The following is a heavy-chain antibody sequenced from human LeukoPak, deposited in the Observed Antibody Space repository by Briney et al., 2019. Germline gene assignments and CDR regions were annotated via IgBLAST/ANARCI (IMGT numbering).Heavy chain of an antibody. CDR1: GFTLSDHH. CDR3: AVPGVSSAPTGDFDY. J-gene: IGHJ4*02. CDR2: TRNKARSHTT. V-gene: IGHV3-72*01. D-gene: IGHD2-2*01. Sequence: GGSLRLSCAASGFTLSDHHMDWVRRAPGKGLEWVGRTRNKARSHTTEYAASVKGRFTISRDDSQNSLYLQMNSLKTEDTGVYYCAVPGVSSAPTGDFDYWGQGTLVTVSS.